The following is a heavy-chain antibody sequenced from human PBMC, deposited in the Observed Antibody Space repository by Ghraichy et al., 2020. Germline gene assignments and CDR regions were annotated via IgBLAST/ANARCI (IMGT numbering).Heavy chain of an antibody. CDR1: GYTFTGYY. Sequence: ASVKVSCKASGYTFTGYYMHWVRQAPGQGLEWMGWINPNSGGTNYAQKFQGRVTMTRDTSISTAYMELSRLRSDDTAVYYCARDLPRGITGTMSYWGQGTLVTVSS. CDR2: INPNSGGT. J-gene: IGHJ4*02. V-gene: IGHV1-2*02. CDR3: ARDLPRGITGTMSY. D-gene: IGHD1-7*01.